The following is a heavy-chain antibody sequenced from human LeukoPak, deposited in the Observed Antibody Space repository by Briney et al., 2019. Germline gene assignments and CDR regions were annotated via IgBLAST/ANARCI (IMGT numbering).Heavy chain of an antibody. Sequence: GGSLRLSCAASGFTFSSYSMNWVRQAPGKGLEWVSSISGSNSYIYYADSMKGRFTISRDNAKNSLYLQMNSLRAEDTAVYYCARAPSSSSVLDVWGKGTTVTVSS. CDR1: GFTFSSYS. D-gene: IGHD6-6*01. V-gene: IGHV3-21*01. CDR3: ARAPSSSSVLDV. J-gene: IGHJ6*04. CDR2: ISGSNSYI.